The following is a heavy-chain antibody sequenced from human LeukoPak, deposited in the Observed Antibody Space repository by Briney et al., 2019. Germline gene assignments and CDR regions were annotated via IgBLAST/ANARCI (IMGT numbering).Heavy chain of an antibody. CDR2: INPSGGST. CDR1: GYTFTGYY. V-gene: IGHV1-46*01. Sequence: ASVKVSCKASGYTFTGYYMHWVRQAPGQGLEWMGIINPSGGSTSYAQKFQGRVTMTRDTSITTAYMELSRLRSDDTAVYYCAREGDIAVAGPLDYWGQGTLVTVSS. D-gene: IGHD6-19*01. J-gene: IGHJ4*02. CDR3: AREGDIAVAGPLDY.